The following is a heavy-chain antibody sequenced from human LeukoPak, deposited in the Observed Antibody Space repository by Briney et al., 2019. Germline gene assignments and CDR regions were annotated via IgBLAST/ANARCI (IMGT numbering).Heavy chain of an antibody. Sequence: GGSLRLSCAASGFTFSDYYMSWIRQAPGEGLEWVSYISSSGSTIYYADSVKGRFTISRDNAKNSLYLQMNSLRAEDTAVYYCARGQGYCSSTSCYLWFDPWGQGTLVTVSS. CDR3: ARGQGYCSSTSCYLWFDP. CDR2: ISSSGSTI. V-gene: IGHV3-11*01. D-gene: IGHD2-2*01. J-gene: IGHJ5*02. CDR1: GFTFSDYY.